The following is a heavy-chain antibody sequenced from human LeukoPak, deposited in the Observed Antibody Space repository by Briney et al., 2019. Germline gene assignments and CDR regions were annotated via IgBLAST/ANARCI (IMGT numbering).Heavy chain of an antibody. CDR1: GFTFSSYA. CDR3: AKGREQWLGSFDY. Sequence: GGSLRLSCAASGFTFSSYAVTWVRQAPGKGLEWVSGISGSGGSTYYADSVKGRFTISRDNSKNTLYLQMNSLRAEDTAVYYCAKGREQWLGSFDYWGQGTLVTVSS. V-gene: IGHV3-23*01. D-gene: IGHD6-19*01. J-gene: IGHJ4*02. CDR2: ISGSGGST.